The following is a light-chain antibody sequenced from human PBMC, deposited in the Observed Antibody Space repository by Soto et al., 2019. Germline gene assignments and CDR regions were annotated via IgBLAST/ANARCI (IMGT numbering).Light chain of an antibody. CDR3: QEYDTTLRT. Sequence: DSVMTQTPTSLAVSLGDGATINCKSSQKVLYSSNNKNYLGWYQQKPGLPPKLLFYWASTRKTGVPDRFSGSGSGTDFTLSISSLQAEDVAVYYCQEYDTTLRTFGQGTKVDIK. J-gene: IGKJ1*01. V-gene: IGKV4-1*01. CDR2: WAS. CDR1: QKVLYSSNNKNY.